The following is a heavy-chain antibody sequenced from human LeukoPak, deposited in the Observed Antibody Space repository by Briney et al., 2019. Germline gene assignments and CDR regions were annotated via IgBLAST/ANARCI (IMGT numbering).Heavy chain of an antibody. CDR1: GFAFESFT. J-gene: IGHJ4*02. D-gene: IGHD5-12*01. V-gene: IGHV3-21*04. CDR2: ISDTGRDI. Sequence: GGSLRLSCAGSGFAFESFTMTWVRQAPGKGLEWVSLISDTGRDINYADSVRGRFTISRDNTKNSLFLQMDSLRVEDTAMYYCVKGLFSAYDKYLDSWGQGTLVTVSS. CDR3: VKGLFSAYDKYLDS.